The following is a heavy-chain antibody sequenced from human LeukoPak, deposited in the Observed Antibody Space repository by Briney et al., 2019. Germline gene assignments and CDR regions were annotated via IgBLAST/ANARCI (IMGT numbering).Heavy chain of an antibody. J-gene: IGHJ4*02. V-gene: IGHV1-46*01. CDR2: INPSGGST. Sequence: GGSLRLSCAASGFTFSSYAMHWVRQAPGQGLEWMGIINPSGGSTSYAQKFQGRVTMTRDTSTSTVYMELSSLRSEDTAVYYCARQMTTVVYYFDYWGQGTLVTVSS. D-gene: IGHD4-23*01. CDR1: GFTFSSYA. CDR3: ARQMTTVVYYFDY.